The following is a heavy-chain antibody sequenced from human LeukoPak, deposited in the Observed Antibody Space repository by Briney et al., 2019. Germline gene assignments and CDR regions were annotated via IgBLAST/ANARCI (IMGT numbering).Heavy chain of an antibody. J-gene: IGHJ6*02. CDR2: ISSSGSTI. CDR3: ARDDLGTSYFYYGMDV. Sequence: GGSLRLSCAASGFTFSSNSMNWVRQAPGKGLEWVSYISSSGSTIYYAESVKGRFTISRDNAKNSLYLQMNSLRAEDTAIYYCARDDLGTSYFYYGMDVWGQGTTVTVSS. V-gene: IGHV3-48*01. CDR1: GFTFSSNS. D-gene: IGHD3/OR15-3a*01.